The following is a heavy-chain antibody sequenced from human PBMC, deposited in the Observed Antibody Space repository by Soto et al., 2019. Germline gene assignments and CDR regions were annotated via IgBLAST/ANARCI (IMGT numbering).Heavy chain of an antibody. CDR1: GGSISTYY. J-gene: IGHJ5*02. V-gene: IGHV4-59*01. CDR3: ARASACSGDRCACAP. CDR2: IYYTGST. D-gene: IGHD2-15*01. Sequence: QVQLQESGPGLVKPSETLSLTCTVSGGSISTYYWSWIRQPPGKGLEWIGYIYYTGSTNYNPSLKSRVTISVDTYKTQFRLKLSSVSAADPPVYYCARASACSGDRCACAPWGQGTLVTVSS.